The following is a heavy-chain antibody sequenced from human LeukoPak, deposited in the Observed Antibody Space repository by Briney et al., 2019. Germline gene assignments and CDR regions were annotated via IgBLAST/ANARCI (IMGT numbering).Heavy chain of an antibody. V-gene: IGHV1-18*01. Sequence: GASVTVSCKASGYTFTSYGISWVRQAPGQGLEWMGWISAYNGNTNYAQKLQGRVTMTTDTSTSTAYMELRSLRSDDTAVYYCARDLPRSARIAVAGHLWGQGTLVTVSS. CDR3: ARDLPRSARIAVAGHL. CDR2: ISAYNGNT. J-gene: IGHJ4*02. CDR1: GYTFTSYG. D-gene: IGHD6-19*01.